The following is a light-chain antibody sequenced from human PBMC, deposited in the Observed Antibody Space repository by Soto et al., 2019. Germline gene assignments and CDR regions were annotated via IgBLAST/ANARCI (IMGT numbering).Light chain of an antibody. J-gene: IGKJ3*01. Sequence: EIVLTQSPGTLSLSPGERATLSCRASQSVSNNYVAWYQQKPGQAPRLLIYGASSRATGTPVRFSGSGSGTDFTLTISRLEPEDFAVYSCQQYGSSPFTFGPGTKVDIK. V-gene: IGKV3-20*01. CDR2: GAS. CDR1: QSVSNNY. CDR3: QQYGSSPFT.